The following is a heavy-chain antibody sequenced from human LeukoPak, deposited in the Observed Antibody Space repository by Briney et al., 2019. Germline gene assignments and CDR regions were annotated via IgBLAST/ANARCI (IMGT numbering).Heavy chain of an antibody. CDR2: IYSGGST. J-gene: IGHJ4*02. D-gene: IGHD2-2*01. V-gene: IGHV3-66*01. Sequence: GGSLRLSCAASGFTVSSNYMSWVRQAPGKGLEWVSVIYSGGSTYYADSVMGRFTISRDNSKNTLYLQMNSLRAEDTAVYYCARAGYCSSTSCPDYWGQGTLVTVSS. CDR3: ARAGYCSSTSCPDY. CDR1: GFTVSSNY.